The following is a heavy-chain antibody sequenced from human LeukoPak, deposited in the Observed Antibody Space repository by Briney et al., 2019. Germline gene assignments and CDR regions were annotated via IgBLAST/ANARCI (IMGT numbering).Heavy chain of an antibody. CDR2: ITPMFGAA. V-gene: IGHV1-69*01. J-gene: IGHJ4*02. Sequence: GASVKVSCKASGGTFSRYAISWVRQAPGQGLEWMGGITPMFGAANYAQKFQGRVTITAHESSSTAYMELSSLRSEDTAVYYCASDASIYDNSAYYYLWWGQGTLVTVSS. D-gene: IGHD3-22*01. CDR1: GGTFSRYA. CDR3: ASDASIYDNSAYYYLW.